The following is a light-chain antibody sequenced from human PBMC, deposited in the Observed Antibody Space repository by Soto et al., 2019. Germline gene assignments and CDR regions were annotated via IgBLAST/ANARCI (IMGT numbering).Light chain of an antibody. CDR3: HPRQSWLRT. CDR1: QYINTR. V-gene: IGKV3D-11*01. J-gene: IGKJ1*01. CDR2: QTS. Sequence: EIVLTQSPATLSSFPGDRVTLSCRASQYINTRLAWYQHRPGQAPRLLIYQTSLRAAGIPARFSASGTGTDFTLTISDVQPEDFEVYYCHPRQSWLRTLGPGTKVDIK.